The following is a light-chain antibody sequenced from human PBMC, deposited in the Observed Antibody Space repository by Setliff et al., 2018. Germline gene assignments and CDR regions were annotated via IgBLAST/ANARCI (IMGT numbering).Light chain of an antibody. CDR1: SSNIGSHS. Sequence: VLAQPPSASGTPGQRVTISCSGSSSNIGSHSVSWYQQLPGTAPKLLIYKNSQRSSGVPDRFSGSKSGTSASLAISGLQSEDEADYHCATWDDSLNGYVFASGTKVTVL. V-gene: IGLV1-44*01. CDR2: KNS. CDR3: ATWDDSLNGYV. J-gene: IGLJ1*01.